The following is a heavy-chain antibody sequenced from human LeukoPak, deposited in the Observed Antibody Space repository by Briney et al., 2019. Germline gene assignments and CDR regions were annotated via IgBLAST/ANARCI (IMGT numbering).Heavy chain of an antibody. V-gene: IGHV3-9*01. CDR1: GFTFDNHA. CDR2: ISWNSGSI. D-gene: IGHD6-19*01. J-gene: IGHJ4*02. CDR3: AAAAVSVSYYFDY. Sequence: GGSLRLSCAASGFTFDNHAMHWVRQAPGKGLEWVSGISWNSGSIRYADSVRDRFTISRDNAKNSLYLQMSSLRAEDTALYYCAAAAVSVSYYFDYWGQGTLVTVSS.